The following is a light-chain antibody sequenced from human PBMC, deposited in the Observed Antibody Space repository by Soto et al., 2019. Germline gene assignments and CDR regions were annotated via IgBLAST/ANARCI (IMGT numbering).Light chain of an antibody. CDR3: QQYGSSGT. CDR2: GAS. CDR1: QSVSSN. J-gene: IGKJ5*01. V-gene: IGKV3-15*01. Sequence: ETVMTQSPATLSVSPGEGATLSCRASQSVSSNLVWYQHRPGQAPRLLIYGASTRATDIPARFSGSGSGTEFTLTISSLEPEDFAVYYCQQYGSSGTFGQGTRLEIK.